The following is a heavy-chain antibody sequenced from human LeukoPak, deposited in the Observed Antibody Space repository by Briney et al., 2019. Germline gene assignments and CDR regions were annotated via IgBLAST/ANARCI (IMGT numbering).Heavy chain of an antibody. Sequence: PSETLSLTCTVSGDSISSYYWSWIRQPPGKGLEWIGYIYYSGSTNYNPSLKSRVTISVDTSKNQFSLKLTSVTAADTAVYYCARLRGYNFFYAFAIWGQGTMVTVSS. CDR2: IYYSGST. CDR3: ARLRGYNFFYAFAI. V-gene: IGHV4-59*08. D-gene: IGHD5-18*01. CDR1: GDSISSYY. J-gene: IGHJ3*02.